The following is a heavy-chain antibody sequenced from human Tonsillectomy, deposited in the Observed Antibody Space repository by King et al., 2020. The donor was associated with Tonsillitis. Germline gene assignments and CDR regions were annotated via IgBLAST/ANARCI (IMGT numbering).Heavy chain of an antibody. J-gene: IGHJ4*02. V-gene: IGHV3-30-3*01. D-gene: IGHD3-22*01. CDR3: ARPGAHYFDSSALMGAFDY. CDR1: GFTFRNYA. CDR2: ISSDGSNK. Sequence: VQLVESGGGVVQPGRSLRLSCAASGFTFRNYAMHWVRQAPGKGLEWVAVISSDGSNKVYADSVKGRFTLSRDNSKNTLFVQMNSLRTEDTAVYYCARPGAHYFDSSALMGAFDYWDQGTLVTVSS.